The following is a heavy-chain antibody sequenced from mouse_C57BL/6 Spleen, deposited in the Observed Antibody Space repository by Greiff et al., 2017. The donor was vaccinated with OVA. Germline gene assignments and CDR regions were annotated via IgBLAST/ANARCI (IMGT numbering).Heavy chain of an antibody. V-gene: IGHV1-50*01. CDR2: IDPSDSYT. D-gene: IGHD3-3*01. J-gene: IGHJ3*01. CDR3: ARGDLGAY. CDR1: GYTFTSYW. Sequence: QVQLQQPGAELVKPGASVKLSCKASGYTFTSYWMQWVKQRPGQGLEWIGEIDPSDSYTNYNQKFKGQATLTVDTTSSTAYMQLSRLTSEDSAVYYCARGDLGAYWGQGTLVTVSA.